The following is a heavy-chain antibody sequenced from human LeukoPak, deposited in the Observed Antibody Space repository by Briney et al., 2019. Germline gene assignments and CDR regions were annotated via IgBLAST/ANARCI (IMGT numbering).Heavy chain of an antibody. CDR3: ARLGCSSASCYPGN. CDR2: IYYSGST. Sequence: SETLSLTCTVSGGSISSSSYYWGWIRQPPGKGLEWIGSIYYSGSTYYNPSLKSRVTISVDTSKNQFSLKLNSVTAADTAVYYCARLGCSSASCYPGNWGQGTLVTVSS. J-gene: IGHJ4*02. CDR1: GGSISSSSYY. D-gene: IGHD2-2*01. V-gene: IGHV4-39*01.